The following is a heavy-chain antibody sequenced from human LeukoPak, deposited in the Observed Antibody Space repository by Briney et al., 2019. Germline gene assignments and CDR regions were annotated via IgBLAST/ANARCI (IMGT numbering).Heavy chain of an antibody. D-gene: IGHD1-26*01. CDR3: ARGVLGATKGFGY. Sequence: PSETLSLTCAVYGGSFSGYYWSWIRQPPGKGLEWIGEINHSGSTNYNPSLKSRVTISVDTSKNQFSLKLSSVTAADTAVYYCARGVLGATKGFGYWGQGTLVTVSS. CDR1: GGSFSGYY. CDR2: INHSGST. J-gene: IGHJ4*02. V-gene: IGHV4-34*01.